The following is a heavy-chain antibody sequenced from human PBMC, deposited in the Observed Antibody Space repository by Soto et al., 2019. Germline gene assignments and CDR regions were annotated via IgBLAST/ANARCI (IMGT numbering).Heavy chain of an antibody. CDR1: GFTFGDYA. J-gene: IGHJ4*02. CDR3: TRVLGLVGATQVPFDY. D-gene: IGHD1-26*01. Sequence: HPGGSLRLSCTASGFTFGDYAMSWFRQAPGKGLEWVGFIRSKAYGGTTEYAASVKGRFTISRDDSKSIAYLQMNSLKTEDTAVYYCTRVLGLVGATQVPFDYWGQGTLVTVSS. V-gene: IGHV3-49*03. CDR2: IRSKAYGGTT.